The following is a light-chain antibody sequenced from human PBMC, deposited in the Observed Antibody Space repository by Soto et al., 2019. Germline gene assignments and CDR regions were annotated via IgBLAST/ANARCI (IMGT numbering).Light chain of an antibody. Sequence: QSALTQPASVSGSPGQSITISCTGTSSVVGGYNYVSWYQQHPGKAPKLMIYDVSNRPSGVSNRFSGSKSGNTASLTISGLQAEDEAYYYCSSYTSSSTPLVFGTGTKLTVL. CDR2: DVS. CDR1: SSVVGGYNY. CDR3: SSYTSSSTPLV. V-gene: IGLV2-14*01. J-gene: IGLJ1*01.